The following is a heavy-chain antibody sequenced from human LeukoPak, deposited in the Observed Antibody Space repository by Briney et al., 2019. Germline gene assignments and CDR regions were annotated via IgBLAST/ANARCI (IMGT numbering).Heavy chain of an antibody. V-gene: IGHV4-59*08. J-gene: IGHJ4*02. CDR2: IYNSGST. CDR1: GGSISSYY. Sequence: SETLSLTCTVSGGSISSYYWSWIRQPPGKGLEWIGYIYNSGSTNYNPSLKSRVTISLDTSKNQFSLKLSSVTAADTAVYSCAGFTFFRGVITFDYWGQGTLVTVSS. CDR3: AGFTFFRGVITFDY. D-gene: IGHD3-10*01.